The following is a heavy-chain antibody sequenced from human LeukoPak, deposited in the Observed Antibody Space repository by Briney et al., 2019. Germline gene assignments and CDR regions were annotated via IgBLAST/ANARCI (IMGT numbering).Heavy chain of an antibody. D-gene: IGHD3-3*01. CDR1: GFTFSTYA. Sequence: GGSLRLSCAASGFTFSTYAMSWVRQAPGKGREWVSAIGGSGDSTNYADSVKGRFTISRDNSKNTLYMQMNSLRAEDTAVYYCAKENQYYDFWSGYYNGAPFDYWGQGTLVTVSS. CDR3: AKENQYYDFWSGYYNGAPFDY. CDR2: IGGSGDST. J-gene: IGHJ4*02. V-gene: IGHV3-23*01.